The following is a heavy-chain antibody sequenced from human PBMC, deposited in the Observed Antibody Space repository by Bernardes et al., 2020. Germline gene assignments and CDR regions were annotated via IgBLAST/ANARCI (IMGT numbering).Heavy chain of an antibody. CDR2: IYYSGST. CDR1: GGSISSYY. J-gene: IGHJ3*02. CDR3: ARRGEYSGYDGAFDI. Sequence: SEPLSLTCTVSGGSISSYYWSWIRQPPGKGLEWIGYIYYSGSTNYNPSLKSRVTISVDTSKNQFSLKLSSVTAADTAVYYCARRGEYSGYDGAFDIWGQGTMVTVSS. D-gene: IGHD5-12*01. V-gene: IGHV4-59*08.